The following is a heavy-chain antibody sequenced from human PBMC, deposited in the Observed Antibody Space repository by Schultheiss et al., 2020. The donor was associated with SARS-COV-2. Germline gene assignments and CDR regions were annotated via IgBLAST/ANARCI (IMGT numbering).Heavy chain of an antibody. D-gene: IGHD2-15*01. CDR1: GFTFSSYA. CDR3: ARAPNRLPGWPFVL. CDR2: ISSSSSTI. J-gene: IGHJ2*01. V-gene: IGHV3-48*01. Sequence: GGSLRLSCAASGFTFSSYAMHWVRQAPGKGLEWVSYISSSSSTIYYADSVKGRFTIARDNAKNSLYLQMNSLRAEDTAVYYCARAPNRLPGWPFVLWGRGTLVTVSS.